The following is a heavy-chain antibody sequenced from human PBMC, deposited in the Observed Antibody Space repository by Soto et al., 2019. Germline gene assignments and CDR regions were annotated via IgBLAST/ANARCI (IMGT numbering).Heavy chain of an antibody. V-gene: IGHV3-21*01. J-gene: IGHJ4*02. CDR1: GFTFSLYS. D-gene: IGHD3-22*01. Sequence: LRLSCAASGFTFSLYSMIWVRQAPGKGLEWVSSLTSSSTYIYYADSLKGRFTISRDNAKNSLYLQMDSLRAEDTATYYCVRARSTDSRPDYWGRGTLVTVSS. CDR2: LTSSSTYI. CDR3: VRARSTDSRPDY.